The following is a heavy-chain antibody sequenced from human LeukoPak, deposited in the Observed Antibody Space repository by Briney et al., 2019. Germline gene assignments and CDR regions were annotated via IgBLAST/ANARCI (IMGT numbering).Heavy chain of an antibody. Sequence: SETLSLTCTVSGGSISSYYWSWIRQPPGKGLEWIGYIYYSGSTNYNPSLKSRVTISVDTSKNQFSLKLSSVTAADTAVYYCASIRNYYDSSGYYAFYPGIDYWGQGTLVTVSS. CDR1: GGSISSYY. J-gene: IGHJ4*02. CDR2: IYYSGST. D-gene: IGHD3-22*01. V-gene: IGHV4-59*12. CDR3: ASIRNYYDSSGYYAFYPGIDY.